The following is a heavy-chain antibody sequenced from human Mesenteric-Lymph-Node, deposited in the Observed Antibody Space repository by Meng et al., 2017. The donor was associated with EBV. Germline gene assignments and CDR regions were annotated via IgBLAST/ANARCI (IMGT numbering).Heavy chain of an antibody. Sequence: QVHLQESGPGRVKPSETLSLTCSVSGDSISPLHWSWIRQPPGKGLEWIAYIHYTGNTKYNPSLESRVTISVDTSKNQFSLRLTSVTAADTAVYYCARWGATGPFDYWGQGTLVTVSS. CDR2: IHYTGNT. CDR3: ARWGATGPFDY. J-gene: IGHJ4*02. CDR1: GDSISPLH. V-gene: IGHV4-59*11. D-gene: IGHD1-26*01.